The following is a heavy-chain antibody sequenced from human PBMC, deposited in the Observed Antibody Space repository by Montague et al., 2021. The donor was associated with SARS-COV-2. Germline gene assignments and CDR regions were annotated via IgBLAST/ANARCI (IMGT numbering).Heavy chain of an antibody. V-gene: IGHV3-74*01. J-gene: IGHJ6*02. Sequence: SLRLSCAASGFTFNTFWMHWVRQLPGKGLLWVSRIGTDGSSTNYADSLKGRFTVTRDNAKNTLYLQMNSLRDDDTAVYHCARGWNAMDVWGQGTTVTVSS. CDR2: IGTDGSST. CDR3: ARGWNAMDV. CDR1: GFTFNTFW. D-gene: IGHD1-1*01.